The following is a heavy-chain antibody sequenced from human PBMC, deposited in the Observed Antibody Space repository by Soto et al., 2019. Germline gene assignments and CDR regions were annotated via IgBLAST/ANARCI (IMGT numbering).Heavy chain of an antibody. D-gene: IGHD1-26*01. J-gene: IGHJ6*02. Sequence: QVQLVESGGGVVQPGRSLRVSCAASGLTFSNYGMHWVRQAPGKGLEWVAVIWFDGSNKYYADSVKGRFTVSRDNSKSTLYLQMNSLRAEDTAVYYCAREGRPYYPGYYAAMDVWGQGTMVTVSS. CDR2: IWFDGSNK. V-gene: IGHV3-33*01. CDR1: GLTFSNYG. CDR3: AREGRPYYPGYYAAMDV.